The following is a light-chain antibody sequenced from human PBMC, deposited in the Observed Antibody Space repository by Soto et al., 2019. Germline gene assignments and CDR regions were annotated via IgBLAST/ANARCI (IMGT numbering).Light chain of an antibody. Sequence: QSALTQPPSASGSPGQSVTISCTGTSSDVGGYTYVSWYQQHPGKDPKLIIYEVSERPSGVPDRFSGSKSGNTASLAVSGLQAADEADYYCSSYAGNKNVVFGGGTKLTVL. CDR2: EVS. J-gene: IGLJ2*01. CDR3: SSYAGNKNVV. CDR1: SSDVGGYTY. V-gene: IGLV2-8*01.